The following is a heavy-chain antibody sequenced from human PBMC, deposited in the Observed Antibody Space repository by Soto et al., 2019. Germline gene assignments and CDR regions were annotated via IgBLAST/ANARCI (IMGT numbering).Heavy chain of an antibody. CDR2: ISGSGGYT. CDR1: GFTFSSYA. V-gene: IGHV3-23*01. D-gene: IGHD1-1*01. J-gene: IGHJ6*03. Sequence: EVQLLESGGGLVQPGGSLRLSCAASGFTFSSYAMSWVRQAPGKGLEWVSAISGSGGYTYYADSVKGRFTISRDNSKTTLYLQMNSLRAEDTAVYYCAKVGTTGTYAYYYYYMDVWGKGTTVTLSS. CDR3: AKVGTTGTYAYYYYYMDV.